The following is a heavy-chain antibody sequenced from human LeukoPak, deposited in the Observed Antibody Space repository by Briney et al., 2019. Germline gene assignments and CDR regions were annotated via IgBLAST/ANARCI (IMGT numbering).Heavy chain of an antibody. J-gene: IGHJ3*02. CDR2: IHYSGNT. Sequence: PSETLSLTCTVSGGSISSYYWSWIRQPPGKGLEWIGYIHYSGNTYYNPSLKSRVTISVDTSKNQFSLKLSSVTAADTAVYYCATGNYDILTGNAFDIWGQGTMVSVSS. V-gene: IGHV4-59*08. D-gene: IGHD3-9*01. CDR3: ATGNYDILTGNAFDI. CDR1: GGSISSYY.